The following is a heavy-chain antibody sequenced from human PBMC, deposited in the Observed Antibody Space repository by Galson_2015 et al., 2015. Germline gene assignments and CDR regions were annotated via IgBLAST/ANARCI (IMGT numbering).Heavy chain of an antibody. CDR1: GGSVSSGSYY. CDR3: ARASTGYCSSTSCYTRGYYYYYYGMDV. D-gene: IGHD2-2*02. V-gene: IGHV4-61*01. J-gene: IGHJ6*02. Sequence: SETLSLTCTVSGGSVSSGSYYWSWIRQPPGKGLEWIGYIYYSGSTNYNPSLKSRVTISVDTSKNQFSLKLSSVTAADTAVYYCARASTGYCSSTSCYTRGYYYYYYGMDVWGQGTTVTVSS. CDR2: IYYSGST.